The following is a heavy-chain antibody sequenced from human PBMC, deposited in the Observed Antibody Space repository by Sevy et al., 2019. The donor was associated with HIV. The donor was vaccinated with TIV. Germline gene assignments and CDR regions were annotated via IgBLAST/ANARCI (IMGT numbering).Heavy chain of an antibody. Sequence: GESLKISCAASGFTFSTYTMNWVRQAPGKGLEWVSSISSSSSYIYYADSVKGRFTISRDNAKNSLYLQMNSLRVEDTAVYYCARAAHYCSTTSCYIDYWGQGTLVTVSS. D-gene: IGHD2-2*02. CDR2: ISSSSSYI. CDR1: GFTFSTYT. V-gene: IGHV3-21*01. J-gene: IGHJ4*02. CDR3: ARAAHYCSTTSCYIDY.